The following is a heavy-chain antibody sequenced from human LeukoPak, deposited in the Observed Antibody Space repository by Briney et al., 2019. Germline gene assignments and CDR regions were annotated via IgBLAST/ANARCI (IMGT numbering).Heavy chain of an antibody. Sequence: GGSLRLSCAASGFTVSINYMSWVRQAPGKGLEWVSVIYSGGSTYYADSLKGRFTISRDNSKNTLYLQMNSLRAEDTAVYYCARDSGWYNMDVWGEGTTVTVSS. CDR1: GFTVSINY. CDR2: IYSGGST. V-gene: IGHV3-53*01. CDR3: ARDSGWYNMDV. D-gene: IGHD6-19*01. J-gene: IGHJ6*03.